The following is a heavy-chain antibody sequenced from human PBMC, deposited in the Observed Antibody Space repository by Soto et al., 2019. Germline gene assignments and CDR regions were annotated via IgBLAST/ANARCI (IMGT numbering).Heavy chain of an antibody. CDR1: GGSISSRSYY. CDR2: IYYSGST. J-gene: IGHJ6*02. V-gene: IGHV4-39*01. D-gene: IGHD2-2*01. Sequence: QLQLQESGPGLVKPSETLSLTCTVSGGSISSRSYYWGWIRQPPGKGLEWIGSIYYSGSTYYNPSLKSRVTVSVDTSKNQFSLKLSSVTAADTAVYYRYADPNAVMDVWGQGTTVTVSS. CDR3: YADPNAVMDV.